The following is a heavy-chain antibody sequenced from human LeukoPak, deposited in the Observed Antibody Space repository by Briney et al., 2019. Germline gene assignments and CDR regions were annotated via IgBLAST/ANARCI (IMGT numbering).Heavy chain of an antibody. J-gene: IGHJ4*02. D-gene: IGHD1-26*01. Sequence: SETLSLTCAVYGGSFSGYYWSWIRQPPGKGLEWIGEINHSGSTNYNPSLKSRATTSVDTSKNQFSLKLSSVTAADTAVYYCARERGSYYGNYFDYWGQGTLVTVSS. CDR2: INHSGST. CDR3: ARERGSYYGNYFDY. V-gene: IGHV4-34*01. CDR1: GGSFSGYY.